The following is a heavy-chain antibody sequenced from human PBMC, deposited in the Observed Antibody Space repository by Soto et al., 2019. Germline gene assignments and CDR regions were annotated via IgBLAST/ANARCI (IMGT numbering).Heavy chain of an antibody. J-gene: IGHJ4*02. CDR2: FIPMLGIA. CDR3: GCLYGDKGGNFDY. CDR1: GDSFSRST. D-gene: IGHD4-17*01. V-gene: IGHV1-69*02. Sequence: QVQLVQSGAEVKRPGSSVKVSCKASGDSFSRSTFSWVRQAPGQGHEWMGRFIPMLGIADYAQTFQGRVTITADKSTSTDYMDISSLRSEATAVYYCGCLYGDKGGNFDYWGQGTLVTVSS.